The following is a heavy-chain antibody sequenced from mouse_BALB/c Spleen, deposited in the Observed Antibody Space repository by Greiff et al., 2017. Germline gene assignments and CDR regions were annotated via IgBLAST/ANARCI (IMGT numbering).Heavy chain of an antibody. Sequence: QVQLKQPGAELVKPGASVKLSCKASGYTFTSYWMHWVKQRPGQGLEWIGEINPSNGRTNYNEKFKSKATLTVDKSSSTAYMQLSSLTSEDSAVYYCARTRLRYFDVWGAGTTVTVSS. CDR1: GYTFTSYW. V-gene: IGHV1S81*02. CDR2: INPSNGRT. CDR3: ARTRLRYFDV. D-gene: IGHD1-2*01. J-gene: IGHJ1*01.